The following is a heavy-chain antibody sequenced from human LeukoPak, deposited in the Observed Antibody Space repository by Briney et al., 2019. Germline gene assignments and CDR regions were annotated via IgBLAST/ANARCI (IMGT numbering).Heavy chain of an antibody. CDR3: AKARGYYILDAFDI. D-gene: IGHD3-22*01. J-gene: IGHJ3*02. CDR2: ISSSSSYI. Sequence: GGSLRLSCAASKFTVSSKYMSWVRQAPGKGLEWVSSISSSSSYIYYADSVKGRFTISRDNSKNTLYLQMNSLRAEDTAVYYCAKARGYYILDAFDIWGQGTMVTVSS. CDR1: KFTVSSKY. V-gene: IGHV3-21*01.